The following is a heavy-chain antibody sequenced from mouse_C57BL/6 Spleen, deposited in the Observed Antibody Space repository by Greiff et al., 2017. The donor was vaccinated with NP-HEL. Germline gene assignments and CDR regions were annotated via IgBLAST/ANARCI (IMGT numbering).Heavy chain of an antibody. CDR2: ISGGGGNT. Sequence: EVKLVESGEGLVKPGGSLKLSCAASGFTFSSYTMSWVRQTPEKRLEWVATISGGGGNTYYPDSVKGRFTISRDNAKNTLYLQMSSLRSEDTALYYCARSFYDYDEGAWFAYWGQGTLVTVSA. V-gene: IGHV5-9*01. CDR3: ARSFYDYDEGAWFAY. D-gene: IGHD2-4*01. J-gene: IGHJ3*01. CDR1: GFTFSSYT.